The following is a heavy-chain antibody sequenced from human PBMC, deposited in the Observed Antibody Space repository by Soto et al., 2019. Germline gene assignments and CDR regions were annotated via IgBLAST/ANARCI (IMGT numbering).Heavy chain of an antibody. Sequence: EVQLVESGGGLVKPGGSLRLSCAASGFTFSNAWMSWVRQAPRKGLEWVGRIKSKTDGGTADYAAPVKGRWTISRDDSKATLSLQMNSLTPEDTAVYYCTTYHYDFWSGYGYWGRGTLVTVAS. CDR2: IKSKTDGGTA. CDR1: GFTFSNAW. CDR3: TTYHYDFWSGYGY. D-gene: IGHD3-3*01. J-gene: IGHJ4*02. V-gene: IGHV3-15*01.